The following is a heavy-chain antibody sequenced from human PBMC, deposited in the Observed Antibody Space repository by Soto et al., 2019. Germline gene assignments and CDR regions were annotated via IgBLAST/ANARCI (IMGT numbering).Heavy chain of an antibody. Sequence: LRLSCAASGFTFSSYSMNWVRQAPGKGLEWVSSISSSSSYIYYADSVKGRFTISRDNAKNSLYLQMNSLRAEDTAVYYCARDLWIDYSNPFDYWGQGTLVTVSS. D-gene: IGHD4-4*01. CDR2: ISSSSSYI. V-gene: IGHV3-21*01. CDR1: GFTFSSYS. J-gene: IGHJ4*02. CDR3: ARDLWIDYSNPFDY.